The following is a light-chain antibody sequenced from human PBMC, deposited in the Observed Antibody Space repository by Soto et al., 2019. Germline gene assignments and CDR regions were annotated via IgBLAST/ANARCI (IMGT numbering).Light chain of an antibody. CDR1: SSDVGGYNY. CDR2: DVS. V-gene: IGLV2-14*01. J-gene: IGLJ1*01. Sequence: QSALTQPASVSGSPGQSITISCTGTSSDVGGYNYVSWYQQYPGKAPKLMIYDVSNRPSGVSNRFSGSKSGNTASLTISGLQAEDEADYYCTSYTTSSTLVFGTRTKITVL. CDR3: TSYTTSSTLV.